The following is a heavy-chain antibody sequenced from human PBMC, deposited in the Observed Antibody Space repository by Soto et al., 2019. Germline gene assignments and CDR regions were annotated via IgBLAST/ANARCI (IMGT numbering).Heavy chain of an antibody. J-gene: IGHJ4*02. CDR3: ARVRGYSYGYGSFDY. CDR2: IYYSGST. CDR1: GGSIISYY. V-gene: IGHV4-59*01. D-gene: IGHD5-18*01. Sequence: SETLSLTCTVSGGSIISYYWSWIRQPTGKGLEWIGYIYYSGSTNYNPSLKSRVTISVDTSKKQFSLKLSSVTAADTAVYYCARVRGYSYGYGSFDYWGQGTLVTVSS.